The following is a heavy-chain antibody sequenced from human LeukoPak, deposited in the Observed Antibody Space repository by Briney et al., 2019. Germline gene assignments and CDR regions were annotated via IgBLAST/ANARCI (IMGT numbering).Heavy chain of an antibody. Sequence: SVKVSCKASGYTFTSYGISWVRQAPGQGLEWMGRIIPILGIANYAQKFQGRVTITADKSTSTAYMELSSLRSEDTAVYYCARGWFGELLGSYYYYGMDVWGQGTTVTVSS. CDR3: ARGWFGELLGSYYYYGMDV. CDR2: IIPILGIA. CDR1: GYTFTSYG. V-gene: IGHV1-69*04. D-gene: IGHD3-10*01. J-gene: IGHJ6*02.